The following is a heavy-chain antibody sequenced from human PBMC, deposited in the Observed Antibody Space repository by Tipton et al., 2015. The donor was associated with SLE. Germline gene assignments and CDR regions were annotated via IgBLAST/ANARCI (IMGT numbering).Heavy chain of an antibody. J-gene: IGHJ4*02. D-gene: IGHD2-2*01. CDR1: GGSISSGGYY. CDR3: ARTEWYQSFDY. CDR2: IYYSGST. Sequence: TLSLTCTVSGGSISSGGYYWSWIRQPPGKGLEWIGYIYYSGSTNYNPSLKSRVTISVDTSKNQFSLKLSSVTAADTAVYYCARTEWYQSFDYWGQGTLVTVSS. V-gene: IGHV4-61*08.